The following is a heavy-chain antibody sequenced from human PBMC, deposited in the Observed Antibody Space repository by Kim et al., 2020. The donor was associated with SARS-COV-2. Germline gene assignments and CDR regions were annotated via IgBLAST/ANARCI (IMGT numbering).Heavy chain of an antibody. Sequence: GGSLRLSCEASGFTVSSNYMSWVRQAPGKGLEWVSVIYSGGSTYYADSVKGRFTNSRDNSKNTLYLQMNSLRAEDTTVYYCASCHYDSSGYYYLGDYWGQGALVNVS. D-gene: IGHD3-22*01. CDR3: ASCHYDSSGYYYLGDY. CDR2: IYSGGST. V-gene: IGHV3-53*01. J-gene: IGHJ4*02. CDR1: GFTVSSNY.